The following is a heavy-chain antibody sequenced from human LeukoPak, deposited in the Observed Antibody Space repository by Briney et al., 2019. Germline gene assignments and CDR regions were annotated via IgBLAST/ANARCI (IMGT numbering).Heavy chain of an antibody. CDR3: ARDNSVGETAWWFDP. CDR2: INPSGSST. V-gene: IGHV1-46*01. J-gene: IGHJ5*02. D-gene: IGHD1-26*01. CDR1: GYSFTSYY. Sequence: ASVKFSCKASGYSFTSYYMHWVRQAPGQGLEWMGLINPSGSSTTYAQKFQGRVTMTRDMFTSTDYMELTSLTSDDTAVYYCARDNSVGETAWWFDPWGQGTLVTVSS.